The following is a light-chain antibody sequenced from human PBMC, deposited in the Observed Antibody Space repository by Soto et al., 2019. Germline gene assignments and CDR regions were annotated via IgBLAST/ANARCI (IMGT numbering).Light chain of an antibody. Sequence: DIQMTQSPSSLSASVAYRVTITCLASQSISSYLNWYQQKPGKAPKLLIYAASSLQSGVPSRFSGSGSGTDSTLTISSLQPEDFATYYCQQSHSTSWTFGQGTKVDIK. V-gene: IGKV1-39*01. CDR3: QQSHSTSWT. J-gene: IGKJ1*01. CDR2: AAS. CDR1: QSISSY.